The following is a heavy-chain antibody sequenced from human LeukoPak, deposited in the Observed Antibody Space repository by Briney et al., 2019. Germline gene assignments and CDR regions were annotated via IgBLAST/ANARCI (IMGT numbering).Heavy chain of an antibody. Sequence: GRSLRLSYAASGFTFSNYGMHWVRQAPGRGLEWVALIWYDGSNKYYADSVKGRFTISRDNSNNALYLQMNSLRAEDTAVYYCGRIPLGGQTVDYWGQGTLVTVSS. CDR2: IWYDGSNK. CDR3: GRIPLGGQTVDY. D-gene: IGHD3-16*01. V-gene: IGHV3-33*01. CDR1: GFTFSNYG. J-gene: IGHJ4*02.